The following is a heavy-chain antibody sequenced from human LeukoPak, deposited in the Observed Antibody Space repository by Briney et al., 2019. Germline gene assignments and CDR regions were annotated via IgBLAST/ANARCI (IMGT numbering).Heavy chain of an antibody. CDR1: GLTFPTSG. CDR2: IGPPGSDR. Sequence: NPGGSLRLSCTASGLTFPTSGFSWVRQAPGKGLEWVASIGPPGSDRYHADSIKGRFTISRDNANNFLYLQMDSLRAEDTAVYYCATETNGRHYDYWGQGTLLTVSS. V-gene: IGHV3-21*06. CDR3: ATETNGRHYDY. J-gene: IGHJ4*02. D-gene: IGHD1-14*01.